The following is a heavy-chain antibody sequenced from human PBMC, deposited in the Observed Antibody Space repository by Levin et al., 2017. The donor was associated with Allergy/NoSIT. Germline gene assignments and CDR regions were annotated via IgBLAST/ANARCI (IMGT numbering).Heavy chain of an antibody. CDR3: ADMSGGYDAFDI. CDR1: GFTFSSYW. CDR2: INHDGSSI. Sequence: HPGGSLRLSCAASGFTFSSYWMHWVRQAPGQGLVWVSRINHDGSSISYADSVKGRLTISRDNAKNTLYLQMNSLRVEDTAVYYCADMSGGYDAFDIRGQGTMVTVSS. J-gene: IGHJ3*02. V-gene: IGHV3-74*01. D-gene: IGHD3-3*01.